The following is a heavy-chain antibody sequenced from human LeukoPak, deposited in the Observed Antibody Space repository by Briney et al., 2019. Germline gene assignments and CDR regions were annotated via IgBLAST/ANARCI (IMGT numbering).Heavy chain of an antibody. V-gene: IGHV1-2*02. Sequence: ASVKVPCKASGYTFTGYYMHWVRQAPGQGLEWMGWINPNSGGTNYAQKFQGRVTMTRDTSISTAYMELSSLRSEDTAVYYCARGSSWSNFDYWGQGTLVTVSS. CDR2: INPNSGGT. D-gene: IGHD6-13*01. CDR3: ARGSSWSNFDY. CDR1: GYTFTGYY. J-gene: IGHJ4*02.